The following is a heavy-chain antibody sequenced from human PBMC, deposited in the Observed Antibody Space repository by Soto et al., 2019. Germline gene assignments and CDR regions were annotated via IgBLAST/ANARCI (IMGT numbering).Heavy chain of an antibody. CDR3: ARDYYYDSSGYYYGFDY. J-gene: IGHJ4*02. Sequence: PSETLSLTCTVSGGSISSYYWSWIRQPPGKGLEWIGYIYYSGSTNYNPSLKSRVTISVDTSKNQFSLKLSSVTAADTAVYYCARDYYYDSSGYYYGFDYWGQGTLVTVSS. CDR1: GGSISSYY. D-gene: IGHD3-22*01. CDR2: IYYSGST. V-gene: IGHV4-59*01.